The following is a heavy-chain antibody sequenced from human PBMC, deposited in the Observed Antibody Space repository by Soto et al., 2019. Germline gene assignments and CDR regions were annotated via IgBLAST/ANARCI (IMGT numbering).Heavy chain of an antibody. J-gene: IGHJ6*02. V-gene: IGHV4-34*01. Sequence: PSETLSLTCAVYGGSFSGYYWSWIRQPPGKGLEWIGEINHSGSTNYNPSLKSRVTISVDTSKNQFSLKLSSVTAADTAVYYCARQDIVVVYYYGMDVWGQGTTVTVSS. CDR1: GGSFSGYY. D-gene: IGHD2-15*01. CDR3: ARQDIVVVYYYGMDV. CDR2: INHSGST.